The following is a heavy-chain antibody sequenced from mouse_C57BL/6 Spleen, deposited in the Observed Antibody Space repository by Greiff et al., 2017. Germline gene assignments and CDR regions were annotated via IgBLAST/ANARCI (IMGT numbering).Heavy chain of an antibody. V-gene: IGHV5-6*01. CDR2: ISSGGSYT. Sequence: EVMLVESGGDLVKPGGSLKLSCAASGFTFSSYGMSWVRQTPDKRLEWVATISSGGSYTYYPDSVKGRFTISRDNAKNTLYLQMSSLKSEDTAMYYCARHGGYGSSDYFDYWGQGTTLTVSS. CDR1: GFTFSSYG. CDR3: ARHGGYGSSDYFDY. J-gene: IGHJ2*01. D-gene: IGHD1-1*01.